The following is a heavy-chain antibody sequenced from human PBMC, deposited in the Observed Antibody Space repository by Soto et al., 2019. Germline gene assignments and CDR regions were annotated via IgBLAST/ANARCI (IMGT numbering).Heavy chain of an antibody. CDR3: ARSQGSSTSLEIYYYYYYGMDV. CDR2: IIPISGTA. J-gene: IGHJ6*02. CDR1: GGTFSSYA. Sequence: QVQMVQSGAEVKQHGSSVKVSCKASGGTFSSYAISWVRQAPGQGLEWMGGIIPISGTANYAQKFQGRVTITADEYTSTAYMELSSLRSEDTAVYYCARSQGSSTSLEIYYYYYYGMDVWGQGTTVTVSS. D-gene: IGHD2-2*01. V-gene: IGHV1-69*01.